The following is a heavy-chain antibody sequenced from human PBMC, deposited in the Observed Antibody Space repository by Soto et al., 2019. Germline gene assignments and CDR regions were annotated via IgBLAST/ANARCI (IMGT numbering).Heavy chain of an antibody. CDR2: ISWDGGST. V-gene: IGHV3-43*01. D-gene: IGHD5-18*01. J-gene: IGHJ4*02. CDR3: AKDFPDGYSYGYHYFDY. CDR1: GFTFDDYT. Sequence: GGSLRLSCAASGFTFDDYTMHWVRQAPGKGLEWVSLISWDGGSTYYADSVKGRFTISRDNSKNSLYLQMNSLRTEDTALYYCAKDFPDGYSYGYHYFDYWGQGTLVTVSS.